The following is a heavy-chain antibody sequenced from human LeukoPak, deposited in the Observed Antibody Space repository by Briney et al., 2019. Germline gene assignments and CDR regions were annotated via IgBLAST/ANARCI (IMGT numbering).Heavy chain of an antibody. V-gene: IGHV4-31*03. CDR1: GGSFSSAGYY. CDR3: ASGYSGPADY. D-gene: IGHD3-22*01. J-gene: IGHJ4*02. CDR2: IYYSGST. Sequence: KTSQTLSLTCTVSGGSFSSAGYYWSWIRQHPGKGLEWIGYIYYSGSTYYNPSLKSRVTISVDTSKNQFSLKLSSVTAADTAVYYCASGYSGPADYWGQGTLVTVSS.